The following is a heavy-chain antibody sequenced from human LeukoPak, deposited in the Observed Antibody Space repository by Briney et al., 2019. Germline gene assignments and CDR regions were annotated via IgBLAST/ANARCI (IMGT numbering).Heavy chain of an antibody. V-gene: IGHV3-11*01. CDR2: SSSSGSAI. CDR1: GFTLSDYY. CDR3: ARRRDFIDY. D-gene: IGHD3/OR15-3a*01. J-gene: IGHJ4*02. Sequence: GGSLRLSCAASGFTLSDYYMSWFRLAPGKGLEWVSYSSSSGSAIYYADSVKGRFAISRDNAKNSLYLQMNSLRAEDTAVYYCARRRDFIDYWGQGTLVTVSS.